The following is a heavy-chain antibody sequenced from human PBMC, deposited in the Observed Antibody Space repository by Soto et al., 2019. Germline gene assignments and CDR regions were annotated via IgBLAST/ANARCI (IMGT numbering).Heavy chain of an antibody. CDR2: INPSGGST. CDR1: GYTFTSYY. V-gene: IGHV1-46*01. Sequence: VASVKVSCKASGYTFTSYYMHWVRQAPGQGLEWMGIINPSGGSTSYAQKFQGRVTMTRDTSTSTVYMELSSLRSEDTAVYYCARDLLTGTTDYYYYYGMDVWGQGTTVTVSS. J-gene: IGHJ6*02. D-gene: IGHD1-20*01. CDR3: ARDLLTGTTDYYYYYGMDV.